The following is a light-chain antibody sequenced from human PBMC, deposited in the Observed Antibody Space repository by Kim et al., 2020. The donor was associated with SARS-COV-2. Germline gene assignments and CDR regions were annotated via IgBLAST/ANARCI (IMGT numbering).Light chain of an antibody. CDR3: QQYFTSPLT. V-gene: IGKV4-1*01. Sequence: ATINCKSSQSVLYTSNNKNYLAWYQQKPGQPPNLLIYWASTRESGVPDRFSGSGSGTDFTLTISNLQAEDVAVYFCQQYFTSPLTFGQGTKVDIK. CDR1: QSVLYTSNNKNY. J-gene: IGKJ1*01. CDR2: WAS.